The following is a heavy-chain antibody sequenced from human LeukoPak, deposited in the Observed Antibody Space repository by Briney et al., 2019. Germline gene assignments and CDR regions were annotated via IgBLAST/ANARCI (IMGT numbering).Heavy chain of an antibody. CDR2: ISAYNGNT. J-gene: IGHJ3*02. CDR3: ASPKLNTAMVQRHAFDI. CDR1: GYTFTSYG. Sequence: ASVKVSCKASGYTFTSYGISWVRQAPGQGLEWMGWISAYNGNTNYAQKFQGRVTITTDESTSTAYVELSSLRSEDTAVYYCASPKLNTAMVQRHAFDIWGQGTMVTVSS. V-gene: IGHV1-18*01. D-gene: IGHD5-18*01.